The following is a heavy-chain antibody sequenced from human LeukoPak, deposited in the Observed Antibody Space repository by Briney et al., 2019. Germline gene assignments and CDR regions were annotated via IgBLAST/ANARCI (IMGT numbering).Heavy chain of an antibody. Sequence: GGSLRLSCVASGFTFSSNSMNWVRQAPGRGLEWVASISSSGSYIYYPDSVKGEFTVPRDNAKNSVYLQMNSLRADDTAVCYCARDGACTISWYTDWGQGTLVSVSS. CDR1: GFTFSSNS. CDR2: ISSSGSYI. D-gene: IGHD2-2*02. J-gene: IGHJ1*01. V-gene: IGHV3-21*01. CDR3: ARDGACTISWYTD.